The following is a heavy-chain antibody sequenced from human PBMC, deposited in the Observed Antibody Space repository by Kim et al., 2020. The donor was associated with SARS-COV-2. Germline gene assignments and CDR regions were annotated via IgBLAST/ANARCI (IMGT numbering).Heavy chain of an antibody. CDR1: GGSISSYY. D-gene: IGHD3-10*01. Sequence: SETLSLTCTVSGGSISSYYWSWIRQPPGKGLEWIGYIYYSGSTNYNPSLKSRVTISVDTSKNQFSLKLSSVTAADTAVYYCARASVVRGVIITDYWGQGTLVTVSS. V-gene: IGHV4-59*13. J-gene: IGHJ4*02. CDR2: IYYSGST. CDR3: ARASVVRGVIITDY.